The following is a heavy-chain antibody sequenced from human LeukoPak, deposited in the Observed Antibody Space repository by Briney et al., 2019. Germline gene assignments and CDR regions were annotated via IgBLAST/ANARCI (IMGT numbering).Heavy chain of an antibody. Sequence: PSETLSLTCTVSGGAISRWCWSWLRQPAGKGLEWIGYIYYSGSTNYNPSLKSRVTRSVDTSKNQFSLKLSSVTAADTAVYYCARDPYCSGGSCTEDWGQGTLVTVSS. CDR2: IYYSGST. CDR3: ARDPYCSGGSCTED. CDR1: GGAISRWC. D-gene: IGHD2-15*01. J-gene: IGHJ4*02. V-gene: IGHV4-59*01.